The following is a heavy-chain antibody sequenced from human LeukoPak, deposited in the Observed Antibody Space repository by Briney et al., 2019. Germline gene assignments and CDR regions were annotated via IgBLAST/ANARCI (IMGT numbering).Heavy chain of an antibody. CDR3: AKPGEGGLYYFDS. V-gene: IGHV3-30*18. CDR2: ISYDGTNK. CDR1: RFTFSSYG. Sequence: GGSLRLSCVASRFTFSSYGMHWVRQAPGKGLEWVAVISYDGTNKYYADSVKGRFTISRDDSKNTPYLQMNSLRTEDTAVFYCAKPGEGGLYYFDSWGQGTLVTVSS. J-gene: IGHJ4*02. D-gene: IGHD2-15*01.